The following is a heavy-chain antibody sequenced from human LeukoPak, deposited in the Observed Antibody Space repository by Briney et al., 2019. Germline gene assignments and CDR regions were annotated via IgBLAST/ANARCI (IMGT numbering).Heavy chain of an antibody. CDR1: GFTFDDYA. J-gene: IGHJ4*02. V-gene: IGHV3-9*01. Sequence: GGSLRLSCAASGFTFDDYAMHWVRQAPGKGLEWVSGISWNSGNIGYADSVKGRFTISRDNSKDTLYLQMSSVRVDDTAVYYCARDRGRYYDSRGFYWGYYFDSWGQGILVTVST. D-gene: IGHD3-22*01. CDR3: ARDRGRYYDSRGFYWGYYFDS. CDR2: ISWNSGNI.